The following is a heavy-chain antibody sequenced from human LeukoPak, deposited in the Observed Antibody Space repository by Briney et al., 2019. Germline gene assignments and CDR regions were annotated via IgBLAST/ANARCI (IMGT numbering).Heavy chain of an antibody. J-gene: IGHJ4*02. Sequence: PGGSLRLSCSASGFTFSSYAMRWVRQAPGEGLEWVSAIRGSGGSTYHADSVKGRFTISRDNSKNTLYLQMNSLRAEDRAVYYCAKGGIVSVSLFFDYCGQGTLVTVPS. D-gene: IGHD1-26*01. CDR1: GFTFSSYA. CDR2: IRGSGGST. CDR3: AKGGIVSVSLFFDY. V-gene: IGHV3-23*01.